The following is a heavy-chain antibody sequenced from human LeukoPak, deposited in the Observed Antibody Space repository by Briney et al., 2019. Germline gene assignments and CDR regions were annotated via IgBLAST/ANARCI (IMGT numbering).Heavy chain of an antibody. Sequence: GASVKVSCKASGGTFSSYAISWVRQAPGQGLEWMGGIIPIFGTANYAQKFQGRVTITADESTSTAYMELSGLRSEDTAVYYCATNLYSSGWSLDYWGQGTLVTVSS. V-gene: IGHV1-69*13. CDR3: ATNLYSSGWSLDY. J-gene: IGHJ4*02. CDR1: GGTFSSYA. CDR2: IIPIFGTA. D-gene: IGHD6-19*01.